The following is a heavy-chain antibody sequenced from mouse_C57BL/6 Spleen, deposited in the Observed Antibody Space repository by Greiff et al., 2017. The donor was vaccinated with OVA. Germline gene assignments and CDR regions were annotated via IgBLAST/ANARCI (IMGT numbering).Heavy chain of an antibody. Sequence: EVQLQQSGPELVKPGASVKISCKASGYTFTDYYMNWVKQSHGKSLEWIGDINPNNGGTSYNQKFKGKATLTVDKSSSTAYMELRSLTSEDSAVYYCARYSGLWYFDYWGQGTTLTVSS. V-gene: IGHV1-26*01. CDR2: INPNNGGT. CDR1: GYTFTDYY. CDR3: ARYSGLWYFDY. J-gene: IGHJ2*01.